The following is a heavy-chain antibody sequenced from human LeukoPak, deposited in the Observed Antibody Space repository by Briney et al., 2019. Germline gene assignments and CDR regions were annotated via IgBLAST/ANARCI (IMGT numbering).Heavy chain of an antibody. CDR2: IYYGGST. V-gene: IGHV4-39*01. CDR1: RGSISSSTYY. J-gene: IGHJ4*02. Sequence: SETLSLTCTVSRGSISSSTYYWGWIRQPPGKGLEWIGHIYYGGSTNYNPSLKSRVTISVDTSKNQFSLKLSSVTAADTAVYYCARHAKMVRGVDYWGQGTLVTVSS. D-gene: IGHD3-10*01. CDR3: ARHAKMVRGVDY.